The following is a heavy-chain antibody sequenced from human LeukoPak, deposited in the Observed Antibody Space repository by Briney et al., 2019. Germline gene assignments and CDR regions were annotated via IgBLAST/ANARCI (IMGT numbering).Heavy chain of an antibody. CDR1: GYIFTPHH. CDR3: AMSVEMPPIPSFDY. V-gene: IGHV1-3*01. D-gene: IGHD5-24*01. CDR2: VSAANNP. Sequence: ASVKVSCKTSGYIFTPHHIHWMRQAPGQGLELLGWVSAANNPEYSQKFQGRVVITRDASATTSYLELNSLRSEDTAIYYCAMSVEMPPIPSFDYWGQGTLVTVSS. J-gene: IGHJ4*02.